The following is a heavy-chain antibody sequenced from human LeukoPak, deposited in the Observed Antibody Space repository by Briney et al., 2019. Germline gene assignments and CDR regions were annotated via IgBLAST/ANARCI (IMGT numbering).Heavy chain of an antibody. CDR2: IYHSGST. D-gene: IGHD2-2*01. Sequence: SETLSLTCAVSGYSISSGYYWGWIRQPPGKGLEWIGSIYHSGSTYYNPSLNSRVTISVDTSKNQFSLKLNSVTAAATAIYYCASRSYCSSNSCRDGDYWGQGTLVTVSS. J-gene: IGHJ4*02. V-gene: IGHV4-38-2*01. CDR1: GYSISSGYY. CDR3: ASRSYCSSNSCRDGDY.